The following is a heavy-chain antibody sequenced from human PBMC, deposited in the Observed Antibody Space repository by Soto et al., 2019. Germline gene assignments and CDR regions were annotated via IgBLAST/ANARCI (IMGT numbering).Heavy chain of an antibody. CDR3: ASQANCCGDCSTFDY. J-gene: IGHJ4*02. V-gene: IGHV4-59*01. D-gene: IGHD2-21*02. Sequence: PSETLSLTCTVSGGSISSYYWSWIRQPPGKGLEWIGNIYYSGSTNYNPSLKSRVTISVDTSKNQFSLKLSSVTAADTAVYYCASQANCCGDCSTFDYWGQGTLVTVSS. CDR1: GGSISSYY. CDR2: IYYSGST.